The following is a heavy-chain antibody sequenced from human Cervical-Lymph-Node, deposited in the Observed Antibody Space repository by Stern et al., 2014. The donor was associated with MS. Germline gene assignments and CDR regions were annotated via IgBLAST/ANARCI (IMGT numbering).Heavy chain of an antibody. CDR3: AKDGRSGTPLFDYFDS. CDR2: ISWNSRNI. V-gene: IGHV3-9*01. J-gene: IGHJ4*02. D-gene: IGHD1-26*01. CDR1: GFTFDDSA. Sequence: EVHLVESGGGFVQPGKSLRLSCVASGFTFDDSAMHWVRQVPGKGLEWVSGISWNSRNIAYADSVKGRCTISRDNAKNSLYLQLNSLRPEDTAFYYCAKDGRSGTPLFDYFDSWGQGILVTVSS.